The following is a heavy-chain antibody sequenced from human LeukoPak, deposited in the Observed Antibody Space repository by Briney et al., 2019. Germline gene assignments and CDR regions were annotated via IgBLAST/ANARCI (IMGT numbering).Heavy chain of an antibody. Sequence: PSETLSLTCTVSGGSISSYYWSWIRQPAGKGLEWIGRIYTSGSTNYNPSLKSRVTMSVDTSKNQFSLKLSSVTAADTAVYYCARVHNWNDAGAFDIWGQGTMVTVSS. CDR2: IYTSGST. V-gene: IGHV4-4*07. CDR1: GGSISSYY. J-gene: IGHJ3*02. D-gene: IGHD1-1*01. CDR3: ARVHNWNDAGAFDI.